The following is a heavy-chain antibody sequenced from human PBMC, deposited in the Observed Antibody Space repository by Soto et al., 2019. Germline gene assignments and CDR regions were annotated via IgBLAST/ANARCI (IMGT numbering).Heavy chain of an antibody. J-gene: IGHJ4*02. D-gene: IGHD5-18*01. V-gene: IGHV4-59*08. CDR3: SRRYGSCFDY. CDR1: GGSISSYY. CDR2: IYYSGST. Sequence: QVQLQESGPGLVKPSETLSLTCTVSGGSISSYYWSWIRQPPGKGLEWIGYIYYSGSTNYNPSLRSRVTISVDTSNNQFSLKLSSVTAAQTAVYYSSRRYGSCFDYWGQGTLVTVSS.